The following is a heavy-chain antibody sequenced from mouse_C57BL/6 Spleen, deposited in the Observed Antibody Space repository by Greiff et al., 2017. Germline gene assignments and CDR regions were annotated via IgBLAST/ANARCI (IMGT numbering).Heavy chain of an antibody. D-gene: IGHD2-10*02. CDR1: GFNIKDDY. CDR3: TTLEEGGFAY. V-gene: IGHV14-4*01. J-gene: IGHJ3*01. CDR2: IDPENGDT. Sequence: EVQLQQSGAELVRPGASVKLSCTASGFNIKDDYMHWVKQRPEQGLEWIGWIDPENGDTEYASKFQGKATITADTSSNTAYLQLSSLTSEDTAVYYCTTLEEGGFAYWGQGTLVTVSA.